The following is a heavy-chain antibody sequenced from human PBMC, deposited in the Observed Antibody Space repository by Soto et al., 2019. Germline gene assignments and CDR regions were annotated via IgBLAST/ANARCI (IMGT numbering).Heavy chain of an antibody. CDR1: GFTFSDYY. CDR2: ISSSSSCT. V-gene: IGHV3-11*06. D-gene: IGHD3-10*01. Sequence: GGSLRLSCAASGFTFSDYYMSWIRQAPGKGLEWVSCISSSSSCTNYADSVKGRFTISRDNSKNTLYLQMNSLRAEDTAVYYCARGRTGSGSYYFDYWGQGTQVTVSS. CDR3: ARGRTGSGSYYFDY. J-gene: IGHJ4*02.